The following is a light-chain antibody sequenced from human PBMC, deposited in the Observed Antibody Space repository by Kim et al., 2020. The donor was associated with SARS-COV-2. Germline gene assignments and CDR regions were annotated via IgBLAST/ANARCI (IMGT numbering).Light chain of an antibody. J-gene: IGLJ2*01. Sequence: GQSGTIACTGTSSDGGSYNRVSWYQQPPGTAPKVMIYEVNNRPSGVPDRFSGSKSGNTASLTISGLQAEDEADYYCSSYTSSNTVVFGGGTQLTVL. CDR1: SSDGGSYNR. V-gene: IGLV2-18*02. CDR3: SSYTSSNTVV. CDR2: EVN.